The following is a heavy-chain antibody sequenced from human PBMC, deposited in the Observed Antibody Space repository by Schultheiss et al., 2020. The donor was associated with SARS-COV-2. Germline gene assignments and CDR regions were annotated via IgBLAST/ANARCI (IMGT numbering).Heavy chain of an antibody. CDR3: ARVQYSYADDY. CDR2: IKQDGSEK. Sequence: GGSLRLSCAASGFTFSSYGMHWVRQAPGKGLEWVANIKQDGSEKYYVDSVKGRFTISRDNAKNSLYLQMNSLRAEDTAVYYCARVQYSYADDYWGQGTLVTVSS. J-gene: IGHJ4*02. CDR1: GFTFSSYG. V-gene: IGHV3-7*01. D-gene: IGHD3-16*01.